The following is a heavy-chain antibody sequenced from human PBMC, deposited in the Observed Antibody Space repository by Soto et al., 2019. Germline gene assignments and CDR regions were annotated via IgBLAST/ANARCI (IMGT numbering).Heavy chain of an antibody. D-gene: IGHD2-21*02. CDR3: ASAPDGGNSGLDY. J-gene: IGHJ4*02. CDR1: GFTFSSYG. CDR2: IWYDGSNK. Sequence: QVQLVESGGGVVQPGRSLRLSCAASGFTFSSYGMHWVRQAPGKGLEWVAVIWYDGSNKYHADSVKGRFTISRDNSKNTLYLQMNSLRAEDTAVYYCASAPDGGNSGLDYWGQGTLVTVSS. V-gene: IGHV3-33*01.